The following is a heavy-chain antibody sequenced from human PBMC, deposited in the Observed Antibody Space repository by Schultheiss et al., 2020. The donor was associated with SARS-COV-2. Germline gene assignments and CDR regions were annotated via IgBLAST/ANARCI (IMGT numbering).Heavy chain of an antibody. V-gene: IGHV1-8*02. Sequence: ASVKVSCKASGYTFTSYGISWVRQAPGQGLEWMGWMNPNSGNTGYAQKFQGRVTMTRNTSISTAYMELSSLRSEDTAVYYCARGYSNYGRYGMDVWGQGTTVTVSS. CDR1: GYTFTSYG. J-gene: IGHJ6*02. CDR2: MNPNSGNT. CDR3: ARGYSNYGRYGMDV. D-gene: IGHD4-11*01.